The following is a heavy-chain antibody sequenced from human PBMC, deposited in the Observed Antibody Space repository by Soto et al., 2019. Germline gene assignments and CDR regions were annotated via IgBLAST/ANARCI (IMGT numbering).Heavy chain of an antibody. D-gene: IGHD6-19*01. CDR3: VNSYAARGWYEGSDY. J-gene: IGHJ4*02. Sequence: QPGRSLRLSCASSGLTFMSSWMSWVRLPPGNGLEWVANIKDDGSETYYVDSVKGRFTISRDNTKNSLYLLMSGLRVDDTAVYYCVNSYAARGWYEGSDYWGRGTVVTVSS. CDR2: IKDDGSET. CDR1: GLTFMSSW. V-gene: IGHV3-7*03.